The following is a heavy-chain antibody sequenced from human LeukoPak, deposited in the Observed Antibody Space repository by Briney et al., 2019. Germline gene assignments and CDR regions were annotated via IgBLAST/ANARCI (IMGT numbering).Heavy chain of an antibody. Sequence: SETLSLTCTVSGGSICSSSYYWGWIRQPPRKGLEWIGSIYYSGSTFYNPSLKSRVTISVDTSKNQLSLKLSSVTPADTAAYHCARASYSYDISGWVPFDYWGQGTLVTVSS. CDR1: GGSICSSSYY. CDR2: IYYSGST. V-gene: IGHV4-39*07. J-gene: IGHJ4*02. CDR3: ARASYSYDISGWVPFDY. D-gene: IGHD3-22*01.